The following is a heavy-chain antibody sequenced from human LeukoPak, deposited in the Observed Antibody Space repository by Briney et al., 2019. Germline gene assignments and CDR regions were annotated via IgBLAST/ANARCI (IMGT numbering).Heavy chain of an antibody. CDR3: AKDLTVSIDY. CDR2: INNDGSAT. Sequence: GGSLRLSCAASGFTFSSNWMHWVRQAPGKGLVWVSLINNDGSATKYADSVKGRFTISRDNAKNTLYLQMNSLRAEDTAVYFCAKDLTVSIDYWGQGTLVTVSS. J-gene: IGHJ4*02. CDR1: GFTFSSNW. D-gene: IGHD2-21*02. V-gene: IGHV3-74*03.